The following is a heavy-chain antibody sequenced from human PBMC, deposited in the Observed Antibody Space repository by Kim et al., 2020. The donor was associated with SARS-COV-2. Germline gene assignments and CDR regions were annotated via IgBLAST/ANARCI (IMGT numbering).Heavy chain of an antibody. CDR3: AKILSRAVTTDFDS. D-gene: IGHD4-17*01. CDR1: GFTFSSYG. Sequence: GGSLRLSCAASGFTFSSYGMHWVRQAPGKGLEWVAVISYDGSNKYYADSVKGRFTISRDNSKNTLYLQMNSLRAEDTAVYYCAKILSRAVTTDFDSWGQG. J-gene: IGHJ4*02. V-gene: IGHV3-30*18. CDR2: ISYDGSNK.